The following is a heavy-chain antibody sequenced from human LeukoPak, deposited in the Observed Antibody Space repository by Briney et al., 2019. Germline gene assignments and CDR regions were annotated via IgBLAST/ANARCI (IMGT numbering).Heavy chain of an antibody. CDR1: GFTFSSYG. Sequence: PGRSLRLSCAASGFTFSSYGMHWVRQAPGKGLEWVAVIWYDGSNKYYADSVKGRFTISRDNSKNTLYLQMNSLRAEDTAVYYCAKDGIHCSSTSCYSAGNNWLDPWGQGTLVTVSS. J-gene: IGHJ5*02. CDR3: AKDGIHCSSTSCYSAGNNWLDP. V-gene: IGHV3-33*06. CDR2: IWYDGSNK. D-gene: IGHD2-2*02.